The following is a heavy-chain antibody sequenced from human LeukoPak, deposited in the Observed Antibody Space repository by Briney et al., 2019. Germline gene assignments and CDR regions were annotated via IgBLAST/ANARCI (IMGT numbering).Heavy chain of an antibody. V-gene: IGHV3-15*01. CDR3: ARVPRAARGKTIQLDAFDI. CDR1: GFTFSSYA. D-gene: IGHD5-18*01. CDR2: IRSKTDGGTA. J-gene: IGHJ3*02. Sequence: GGSLRLSCAASGFTFSSYAMHWVRQAPGKGLEWVGRIRSKTDGGTADYAAPVKDRFTISRDDSKNTLYLQMNSLKTEDTAVYYCARVPRAARGKTIQLDAFDIWGQGTMVTVSS.